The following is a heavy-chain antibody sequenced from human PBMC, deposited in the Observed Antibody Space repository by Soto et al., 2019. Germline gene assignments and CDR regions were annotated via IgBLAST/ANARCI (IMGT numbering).Heavy chain of an antibody. Sequence: QVQLQQWGAGLLKPSETLSLTCAVYGGSFSGYYWSWIRQPPGKGLEWIGEINHSGSTNYNPSLKGRGPISVDPSKNQFPLKLSSVTAADTGVYYCARGPDIVVVPAARLGWFDPWGQGTLVTVSS. CDR2: INHSGST. CDR3: ARGPDIVVVPAARLGWFDP. D-gene: IGHD2-2*01. V-gene: IGHV4-34*01. J-gene: IGHJ5*02. CDR1: GGSFSGYY.